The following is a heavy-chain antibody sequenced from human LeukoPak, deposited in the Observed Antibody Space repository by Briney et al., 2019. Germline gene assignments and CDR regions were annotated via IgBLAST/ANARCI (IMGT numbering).Heavy chain of an antibody. Sequence: GGSLRLSCAASGFTFSGYSMNWVRQAPGKGLEWVSSISSSSTYIYYADSVKGRFTISRDNAKNSLYLQMNSLRAEDTAVYYCARARTYGDYVVSYWGQGTLVTVPS. J-gene: IGHJ4*02. CDR1: GFTFSGYS. D-gene: IGHD4-17*01. CDR3: ARARTYGDYVVSY. CDR2: ISSSSTYI. V-gene: IGHV3-21*01.